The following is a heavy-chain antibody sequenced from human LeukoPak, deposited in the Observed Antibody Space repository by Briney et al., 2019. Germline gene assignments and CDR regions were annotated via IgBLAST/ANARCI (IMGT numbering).Heavy chain of an antibody. CDR3: ARDLYRIVVVPHYFDY. J-gene: IGHJ4*02. D-gene: IGHD3-22*01. Sequence: GGSLRLSCAASGFTFNSYAVSWVRQAPGKGLERVSGISDSGAGKYYADSVKGHFTISRDNSKNTLYLQMNSLRAEDTAVYYCARDLYRIVVVPHYFDYWGQGTLVTVSS. CDR1: GFTFNSYA. V-gene: IGHV3-23*01. CDR2: ISDSGAGK.